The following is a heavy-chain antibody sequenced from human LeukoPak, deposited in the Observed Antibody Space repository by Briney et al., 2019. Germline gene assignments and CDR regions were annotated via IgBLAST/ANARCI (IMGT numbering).Heavy chain of an antibody. CDR1: GGTFSSYA. V-gene: IGHV1-69*06. Sequence: ASVKVSCTASGGTFSSYAISWVRQAPGQGLEWMGGIIPIFGTANYAQKFQGRVTITADKSTSTAYMELSSLRSEDTAVYYCARAKTSLYYYYYYMDVWGKGTTVTVSS. CDR3: ARAKTSLYYYYYYMDV. CDR2: IIPIFGTA. J-gene: IGHJ6*03.